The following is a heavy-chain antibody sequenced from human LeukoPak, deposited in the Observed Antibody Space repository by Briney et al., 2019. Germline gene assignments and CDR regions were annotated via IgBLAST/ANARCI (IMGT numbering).Heavy chain of an antibody. CDR1: GGSISSYY. CDR2: IYYSGST. V-gene: IGHV4-59*12. D-gene: IGHD3-3*01. J-gene: IGHJ6*02. Sequence: SETLSLTCTVSGGSISSYYWSWIRQPPGKGLEWIGYIYYSGSTNYNPSLKSRVTISVDTSKNQFSLKLSSVTAADTAVYYCARALGRITIFGVVRYYGMDVWGQGTTVTVSS. CDR3: ARALGRITIFGVVRYYGMDV.